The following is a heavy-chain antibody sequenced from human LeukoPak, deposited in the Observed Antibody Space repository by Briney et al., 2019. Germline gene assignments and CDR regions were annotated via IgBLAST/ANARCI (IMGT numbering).Heavy chain of an antibody. CDR1: GDSSTNSIYS. CDR2: IGYSGST. J-gene: IGHJ2*01. D-gene: IGHD6-13*01. CDR3: ARASVFGYSSSWIRWYFDL. Sequence: SETLSLTCTVSGDSSTNSIYSWGWIRQPPGQGLAWIASIGYSGSTYYNPSLKSRATISIDTSKNQFSLKLSSVTAADTAVYYCARASVFGYSSSWIRWYFDLWGRGTLVTVSS. V-gene: IGHV4-39*07.